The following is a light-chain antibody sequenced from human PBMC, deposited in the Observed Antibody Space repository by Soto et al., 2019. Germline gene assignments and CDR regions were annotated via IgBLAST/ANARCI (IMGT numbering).Light chain of an antibody. Sequence: SYKLTQPPSMSVSPGQTATIACSGDKLGDKYVWWYQQKSGESPILVIYQDTKRPSGIPERFSGSNSGSTATLTLSGTQSIDEADYYCQAWDGGTVVFGGGTHVTVL. CDR2: QDT. CDR1: KLGDKY. CDR3: QAWDGGTVV. J-gene: IGLJ2*01. V-gene: IGLV3-1*01.